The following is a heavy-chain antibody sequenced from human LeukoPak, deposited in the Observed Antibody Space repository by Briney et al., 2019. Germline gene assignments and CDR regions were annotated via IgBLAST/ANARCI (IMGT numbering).Heavy chain of an antibody. CDR3: ARDGVYTMVTKRTRYYGMDV. D-gene: IGHD3-10*01. CDR2: ISSSSSYI. V-gene: IGHV3-21*01. J-gene: IGHJ6*02. CDR1: GFTFSSYS. Sequence: GGSLRLSCAASGFTFSSYSMNWVRQAPGKGLEWVSSISSSSSYIYYADSVKGRFTISRDNAKNSLYLQMNSLRAEDTAVYYCARDGVYTMVTKRTRYYGMDVWGQGTTVTVSS.